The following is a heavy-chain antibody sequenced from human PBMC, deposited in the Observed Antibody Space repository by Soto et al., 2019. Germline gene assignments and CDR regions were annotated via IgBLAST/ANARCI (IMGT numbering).Heavy chain of an antibody. CDR3: ARLGFPGAIYFAA. J-gene: IGHJ4*02. Sequence: PGESLKISCKGSGYNFTTFWIGWVRQMPGKGLEWMGIIYPGDSETKYSPDFEGQVTISADRSTNTAYLQWRSLRASDTAMYYCARLGFPGAIYFAAWGLGTLVTVSS. D-gene: IGHD3-9*01. V-gene: IGHV5-51*01. CDR2: IYPGDSET. CDR1: GYNFTTFW.